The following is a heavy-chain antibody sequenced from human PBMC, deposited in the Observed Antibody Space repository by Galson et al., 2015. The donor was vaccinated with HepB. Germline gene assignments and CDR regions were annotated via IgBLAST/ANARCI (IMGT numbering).Heavy chain of an antibody. CDR3: AKLRETETPTAMVSDYFDY. D-gene: IGHD5-18*01. Sequence: SLRLSCAASGFTFRSYATSWVRQAPGKWLEWVSGISGSGGSTYYADSVQARFTLSRDNSKNTLYLQITSLRAEDTAVDYCAKLRETETPTAMVSDYFDYWGQGTLVTVSS. J-gene: IGHJ4*02. V-gene: IGHV3-23*01. CDR2: ISGSGGST. CDR1: GFTFRSYA.